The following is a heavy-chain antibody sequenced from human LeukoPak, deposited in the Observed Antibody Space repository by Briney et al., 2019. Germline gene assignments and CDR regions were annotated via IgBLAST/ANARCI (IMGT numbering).Heavy chain of an antibody. J-gene: IGHJ6*02. CDR1: GGTFSSYA. Sequence: ASVKVSRKASGGTFSSYAISWVRQAPGQGLEWMGRIIPILGIANYAQKFQGRVTITADKSTSTAYMELSSLRSEDTAVYYCARDGQPGFDYYYGMDVWGQGTTVTVSS. V-gene: IGHV1-69*04. CDR3: ARDGQPGFDYYYGMDV. D-gene: IGHD3-10*01. CDR2: IIPILGIA.